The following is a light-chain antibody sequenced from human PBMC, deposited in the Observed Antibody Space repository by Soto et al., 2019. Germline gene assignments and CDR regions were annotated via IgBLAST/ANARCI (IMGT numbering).Light chain of an antibody. Sequence: DVVMTQSPLSLVVTLGQPASISCRSTQGLVHDDGNTYLNWFHQRPGQSPRSLIYKVAKRDSGVPDRFSGSGSGPDFTLNIMRVEAEDAGIYLCMHSVLRPRTFGQGTKLEIK. V-gene: IGKV2-30*02. J-gene: IGKJ2*01. CDR3: MHSVLRPRT. CDR2: KVA. CDR1: QGLVHDDGNTY.